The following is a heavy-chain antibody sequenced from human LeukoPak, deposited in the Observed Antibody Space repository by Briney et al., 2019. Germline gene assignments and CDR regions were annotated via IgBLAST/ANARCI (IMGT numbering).Heavy chain of an antibody. CDR3: SRLRGYSYGYADY. Sequence: GGSPGLSCAASGFTFTTYWMNWVRQAPGKGLEWVSYISSSGNTIDYADSVKGRFTISRDSAKNSLYLQMNSLRAEDTAVYYCSRLRGYSYGYADYWGQGTLVTVSS. D-gene: IGHD5-18*01. CDR1: GFTFTTYW. V-gene: IGHV3-48*04. J-gene: IGHJ4*02. CDR2: ISSSGNTI.